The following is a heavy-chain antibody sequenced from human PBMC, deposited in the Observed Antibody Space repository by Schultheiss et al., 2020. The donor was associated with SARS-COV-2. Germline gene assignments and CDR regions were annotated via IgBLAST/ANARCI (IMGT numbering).Heavy chain of an antibody. Sequence: GGSLRLSCAASGFTFSSYAMHWVRQAPGKGLEWVAVISYDGSNKYYADSVKGRFTISRDNSKNTLYLQMNSLRAEDTAVYYCARDLVNIAVAYLNYYYYYGMDVWGQGTTVTVSS. CDR1: GFTFSSYA. J-gene: IGHJ6*02. CDR3: ARDLVNIAVAYLNYYYYYGMDV. CDR2: ISYDGSNK. D-gene: IGHD6-19*01. V-gene: IGHV3-30-3*01.